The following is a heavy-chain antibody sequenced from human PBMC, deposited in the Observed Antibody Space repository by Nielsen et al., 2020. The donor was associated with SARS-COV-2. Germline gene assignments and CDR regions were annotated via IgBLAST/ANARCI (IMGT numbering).Heavy chain of an antibody. J-gene: IGHJ6*02. D-gene: IGHD3-16*02. Sequence: SLKTSCAASGFTFDDYAMHWVRQAPGKGLEWVSGISWNSGSIGYADSVKGRFTISRDNAKNSLYLQMNSLRAEDTALYYCAGLMITFGGVIAYGMDVWGQGTTVTVSS. V-gene: IGHV3-9*01. CDR1: GFTFDDYA. CDR2: ISWNSGSI. CDR3: AGLMITFGGVIAYGMDV.